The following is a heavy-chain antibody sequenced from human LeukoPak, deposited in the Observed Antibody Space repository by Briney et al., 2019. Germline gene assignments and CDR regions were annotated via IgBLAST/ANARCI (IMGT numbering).Heavy chain of an antibody. CDR1: GGSISSGGYY. CDR3: ARDRVGATQA. Sequence: PSGTLSLTCTVSGGSISSGGYYWSWIRQHPGKGLEWIGYIYYSGSTYYNPSLKSRVTISVDTSKNQFSLKLSSVTAADTAVYYCARDRVGATQAWGQGTLVTVSS. J-gene: IGHJ5*02. CDR2: IYYSGST. V-gene: IGHV4-31*03. D-gene: IGHD1-26*01.